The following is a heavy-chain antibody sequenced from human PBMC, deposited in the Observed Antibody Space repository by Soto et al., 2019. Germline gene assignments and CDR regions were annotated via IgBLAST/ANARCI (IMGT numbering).Heavy chain of an antibody. CDR2: IIPIFGTA. J-gene: IGHJ6*02. Sequence: SVKVSCKASGGTFSSYAISWVRQAPGQGLEWMGGIIPIFGTANYAQKFQGRVTITADESTSTAYMELSSLRSEDTAVYYCARDLTTVVQLTYYYYGMAVWGQGTTVTVSS. V-gene: IGHV1-69*13. D-gene: IGHD4-17*01. CDR1: GGTFSSYA. CDR3: ARDLTTVVQLTYYYYGMAV.